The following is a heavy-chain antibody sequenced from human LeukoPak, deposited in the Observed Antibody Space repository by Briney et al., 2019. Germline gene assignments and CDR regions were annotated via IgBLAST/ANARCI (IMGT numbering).Heavy chain of an antibody. Sequence: SVKVSCKASGGTFSSYAIGWVRQAPGQGLEWMGGIIPIFGTANYAQKFQGRVTITTDESTSTAYMELSSLRSEDTAVYYCATIFGVVNDAFDIWGQGTMVTVSS. J-gene: IGHJ3*02. D-gene: IGHD3-3*01. CDR3: ATIFGVVNDAFDI. CDR2: IIPIFGTA. CDR1: GGTFSSYA. V-gene: IGHV1-69*05.